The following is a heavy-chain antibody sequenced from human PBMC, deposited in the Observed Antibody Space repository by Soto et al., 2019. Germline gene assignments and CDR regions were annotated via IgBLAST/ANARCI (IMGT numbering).Heavy chain of an antibody. D-gene: IGHD6-19*01. CDR2: IYPGDSDT. CDR3: ARHFLEGQWLVPPVSWFDP. Sequence: PGESLKISCKGSGYSFTSYWIGWVRQMPGKGLGWMGIIYPGDSDTRYSPSFQGQVTISADKSISTAYLQWSSLKASDTAMYYCARHFLEGQWLVPPVSWFDPWGQGTLVTVSS. CDR1: GYSFTSYW. J-gene: IGHJ5*02. V-gene: IGHV5-51*01.